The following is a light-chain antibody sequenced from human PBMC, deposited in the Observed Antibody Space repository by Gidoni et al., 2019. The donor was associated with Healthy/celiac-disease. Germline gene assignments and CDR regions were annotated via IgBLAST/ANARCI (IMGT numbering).Light chain of an antibody. Sequence: IQMTHSPSSLSASVGDRVPITCLASQGIRNYLGWYQQKPGKAPKLLIYAASSLQSGVPSRFSGSGSGKDFTLTISSLQTEDFATYYCLQDYNDPLTFGQGTKVEIK. CDR3: LQDYNDPLT. CDR2: AAS. J-gene: IGKJ1*01. V-gene: IGKV1-6*01. CDR1: QGIRNY.